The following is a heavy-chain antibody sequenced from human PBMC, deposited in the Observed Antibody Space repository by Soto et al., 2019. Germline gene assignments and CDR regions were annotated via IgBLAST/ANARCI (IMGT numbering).Heavy chain of an antibody. J-gene: IGHJ3*02. CDR3: ARDPESEDAFDI. V-gene: IGHV4-59*01. D-gene: IGHD3-3*01. Sequence: QVQLQESGPGLVMPSETLSLTCTVSGGSISNYYWSWIRQPPGKGLDWIGYIYYTGRTGYSTSLESRVTRSVDTSRNQRSLRLSSVTAADTAVYYCARDPESEDAFDIWGQGTMVTVSS. CDR2: IYYTGRT. CDR1: GGSISNYY.